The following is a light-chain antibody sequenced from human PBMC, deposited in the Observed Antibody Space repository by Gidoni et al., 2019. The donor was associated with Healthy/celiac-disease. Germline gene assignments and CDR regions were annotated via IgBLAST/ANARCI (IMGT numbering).Light chain of an antibody. CDR2: ATS. Sequence: DSQMTESPSSLSASVGARVTITCQASQDISNYLNWYQQKPGKAPKLLTYATSNFETGVPSRFSGSGAGTDFTFTISSLQPVDIATYYCQQYDNLPLTFGGGTKVEIK. V-gene: IGKV1-33*01. CDR3: QQYDNLPLT. J-gene: IGKJ4*01. CDR1: QDISNY.